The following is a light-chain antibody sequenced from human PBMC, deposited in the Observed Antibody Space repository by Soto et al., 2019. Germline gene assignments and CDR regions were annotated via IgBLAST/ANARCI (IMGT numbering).Light chain of an antibody. CDR1: QPIISW. CDR2: KAS. V-gene: IGKV1-5*03. Sequence: DIQLPQSPPTLSASVGDRVAITCRASQPIISWLAWYQQKPGKAPKLLIYKASTLKSGVPSRFSGSGSGTEFTLTISSLQPDDFATYYCQHYNSYSEAFGQGTKVGI. CDR3: QHYNSYSEA. J-gene: IGKJ1*01.